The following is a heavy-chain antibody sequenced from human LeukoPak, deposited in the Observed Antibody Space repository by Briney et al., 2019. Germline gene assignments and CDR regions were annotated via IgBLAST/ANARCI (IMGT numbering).Heavy chain of an antibody. Sequence: SETLSLTCTVSGGSISSYYWSWIRQPAGRELEWIGRIYSSGSTNYNPSLRSGVTMSVETSKNQFPLKLSSVTAADTAVYYCARGSSVHSGKFDYWGQGTLVTVSS. CDR3: ARGSSVHSGKFDY. J-gene: IGHJ4*02. V-gene: IGHV4-4*07. CDR1: GGSISSYY. CDR2: IYSSGST. D-gene: IGHD3-10*01.